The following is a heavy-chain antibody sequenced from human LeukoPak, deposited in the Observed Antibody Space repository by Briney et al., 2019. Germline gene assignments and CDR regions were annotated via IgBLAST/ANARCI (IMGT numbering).Heavy chain of an antibody. D-gene: IGHD4-23*01. CDR2: IYPGDSDT. J-gene: IGHJ4*02. CDR3: ARLDGGNSLPTDY. V-gene: IGHV5-51*01. Sequence: GESLKISCKGSGYSFTSYWIGWVGQMPGKGMGWMGIIYPGDSDTTYSPSFHGQVTVSADKSISTAYLQRSSLKASDTAMYYCARLDGGNSLPTDYWGQGTLVTVSS. CDR1: GYSFTSYW.